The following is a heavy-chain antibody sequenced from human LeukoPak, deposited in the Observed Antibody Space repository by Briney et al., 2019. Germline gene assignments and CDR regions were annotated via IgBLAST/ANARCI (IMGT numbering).Heavy chain of an antibody. CDR3: AAAYRYFYDRGGYFDY. D-gene: IGHD3-22*01. CDR2: IKLNSGDT. V-gene: IGHV1-2*02. Sequence: AAVKVSCKASGYTFTAYHIHWVRQAPGQGLEWMGWIKLNSGDTNFAQKFQERVTITRDMSTSTAYMELSSLRSEDTAVYYCAAAYRYFYDRGGYFDYWGQGTLVTVSS. CDR1: GYTFTAYH. J-gene: IGHJ4*02.